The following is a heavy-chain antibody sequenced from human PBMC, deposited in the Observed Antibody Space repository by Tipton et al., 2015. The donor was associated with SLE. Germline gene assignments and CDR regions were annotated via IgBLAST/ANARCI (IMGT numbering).Heavy chain of an antibody. CDR3: ARDHSSGAMGY. D-gene: IGHD6-19*01. CDR2: INHSGST. J-gene: IGHJ4*02. Sequence: GLVKPSETLSLTCAVYGGSFSGYSWSWIRQPPGKGLEWIGYINHSGSTNYNPSLKSRVTISVDTSKNQFSLKLSSVTAADTAVYYCARDHSSGAMGYWGQGTLVTVSS. V-gene: IGHV4-34*01. CDR1: GGSFSGYS.